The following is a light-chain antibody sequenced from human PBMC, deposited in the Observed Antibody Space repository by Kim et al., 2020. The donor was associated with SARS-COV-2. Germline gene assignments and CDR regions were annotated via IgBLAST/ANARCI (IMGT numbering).Light chain of an antibody. V-gene: IGLV1-44*01. CDR3: EAWDDSLNGSV. Sequence: QSVLTQPPSASGTPGQRVTISCSGGRSNVGRNNVYWFQHLPGTAPKLLIERNNQRPSGVPARFSGSKSGTSASLAISGLQPEDDADYYCEAWDDSLNGSVFGGGTQLTVL. CDR1: RSNVGRNN. J-gene: IGLJ3*02. CDR2: RNN.